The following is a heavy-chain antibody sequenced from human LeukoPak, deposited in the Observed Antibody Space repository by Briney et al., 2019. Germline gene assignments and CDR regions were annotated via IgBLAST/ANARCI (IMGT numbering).Heavy chain of an antibody. CDR2: IYTSGTT. CDR3: ARQYSSSWYMFALDI. D-gene: IGHD6-13*01. Sequence: SETLSLTCTVSGGSIRSYYWSWIRQPAGKGLEWIGRIYTSGTTNYSPSLKSRVTMSVDTSKNQFSLKLSSVIAADTAVYYCARQYSSSWYMFALDIWGQGTMVTVSS. CDR1: GGSIRSYY. V-gene: IGHV4-4*07. J-gene: IGHJ3*02.